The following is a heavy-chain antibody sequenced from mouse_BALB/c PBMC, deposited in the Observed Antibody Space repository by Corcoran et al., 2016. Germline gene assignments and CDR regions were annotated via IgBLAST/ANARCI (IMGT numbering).Heavy chain of an antibody. CDR1: GYTFSSYW. CDR3: ARRGYGPHYYAMDY. V-gene: IGHV1-9*01. Sequence: QVQLQQSGAELMKPGASVKISCKATGYTFSSYWIEWVKQRPGHGLEWIGEILPGSGSTNYNEKFKGKATFTADTSSNTAYMQLSSLTSEDSAVYYCARRGYGPHYYAMDYWGQGTSVTVSS. J-gene: IGHJ4*01. CDR2: ILPGSGST. D-gene: IGHD1-2*01.